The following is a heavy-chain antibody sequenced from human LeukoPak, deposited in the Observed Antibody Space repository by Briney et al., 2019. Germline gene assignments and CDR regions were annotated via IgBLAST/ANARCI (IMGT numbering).Heavy chain of an antibody. Sequence: ASVKVSCKVSGYTLTELSMHWVRQAPGKGLERMGGFDPEDGETIYAQKFQGRVTMTEDTSTDTAYMELSSLRSEDTAVYYCATVPQYYYDSSGYYSYYFDYWGQGTLVTVSS. CDR3: ATVPQYYYDSSGYYSYYFDY. V-gene: IGHV1-24*01. CDR2: FDPEDGET. D-gene: IGHD3-22*01. J-gene: IGHJ4*02. CDR1: GYTLTELS.